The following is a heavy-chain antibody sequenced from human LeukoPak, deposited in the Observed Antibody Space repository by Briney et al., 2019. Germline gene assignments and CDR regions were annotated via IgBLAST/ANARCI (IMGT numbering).Heavy chain of an antibody. Sequence: PGGSLRLSCVAPGFTFNIHWMTWVRQATGKGLEWVATIKPDGNDKFLVDSVKGRFTISRDNAKTSLFLQMNSLRAEDTAMYYCTTSDCEYWGQGALVTVSS. J-gene: IGHJ4*02. CDR2: IKPDGNDK. CDR3: TTSDCEY. V-gene: IGHV3-7*03. CDR1: GFTFNIHW.